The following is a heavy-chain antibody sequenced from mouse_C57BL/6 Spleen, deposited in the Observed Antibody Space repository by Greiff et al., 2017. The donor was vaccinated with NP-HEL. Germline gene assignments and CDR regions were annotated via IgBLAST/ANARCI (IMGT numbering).Heavy chain of an antibody. Sequence: QVQLQQPGAELVKPGASVKLSCKASGYTFTSYWMQWVKQRPGQGLEWIGEIDPSDSYTNYNQKFKGKATLTVDTSSSTAYMQLSSLTSEDSAVYYCARYDYDGYWGQGTTLTVSS. D-gene: IGHD2-4*01. CDR2: IDPSDSYT. V-gene: IGHV1-50*01. J-gene: IGHJ2*01. CDR1: GYTFTSYW. CDR3: ARYDYDGY.